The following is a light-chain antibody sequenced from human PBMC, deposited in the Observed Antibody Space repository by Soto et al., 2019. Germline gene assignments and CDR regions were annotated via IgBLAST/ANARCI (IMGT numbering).Light chain of an antibody. J-gene: IGKJ2*01. Sequence: AIRVTQSPSSLSASVEDRVTITCRASQGISSALAWYQQKPGKAPKLLIYAASSWESGVPSRFSGSGSGTDFTLTISSLQPEDFATYYCQQFNSYPTFGQGTKLEIK. V-gene: IGKV1-13*02. CDR2: AAS. CDR3: QQFNSYPT. CDR1: QGISSA.